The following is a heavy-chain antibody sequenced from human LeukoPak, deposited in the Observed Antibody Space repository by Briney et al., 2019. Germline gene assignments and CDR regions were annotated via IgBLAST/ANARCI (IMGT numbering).Heavy chain of an antibody. CDR1: GYSISSGYY. CDR2: IYHSGST. Sequence: PSETLSLTCTVSGYSISSGYYWGWIRQPPGKGLEWIGSIYHSGSTYYNPSLKSRVTISVDTSKNQFSLKLSSVTAADTAVYYCARDSSYLGTVGAIDYWGQGTLVTVSS. D-gene: IGHD1-7*01. J-gene: IGHJ4*02. CDR3: ARDSSYLGTVGAIDY. V-gene: IGHV4-38-2*02.